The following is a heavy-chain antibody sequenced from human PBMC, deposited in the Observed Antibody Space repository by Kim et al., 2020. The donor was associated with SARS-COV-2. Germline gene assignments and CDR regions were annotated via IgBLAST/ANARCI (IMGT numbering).Heavy chain of an antibody. CDR2: IYADGST. J-gene: IGHJ6*01. CDR1: EFTVSTNY. Sequence: GGSLRLSCVASEFTVSTNYMSWVRQAPGKGLQWVSTIYADGSTYYADSVKGRFTISRDNSKNTLHLQMNFVRAEDTAVYYCARDRWEYRSGRYDNYYGMDVWGPGTTVTVSS. V-gene: IGHV3-53*01. D-gene: IGHD6-19*01. CDR3: ARDRWEYRSGRYDNYYGMDV.